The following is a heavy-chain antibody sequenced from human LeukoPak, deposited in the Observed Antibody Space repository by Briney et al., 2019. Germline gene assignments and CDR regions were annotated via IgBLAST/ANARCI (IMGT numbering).Heavy chain of an antibody. Sequence: ASVKVSCKASGYTFTGYYMHWVRQAPGQGLEWMGWMNPNSGNTGYARKFQGRVTMTRNTSISTAYMELSSLRSEDTAVYYCAREGYSYGLGYWGQGTLVTVSS. J-gene: IGHJ4*02. V-gene: IGHV1-8*02. CDR3: AREGYSYGLGY. D-gene: IGHD5-18*01. CDR1: GYTFTGYY. CDR2: MNPNSGNT.